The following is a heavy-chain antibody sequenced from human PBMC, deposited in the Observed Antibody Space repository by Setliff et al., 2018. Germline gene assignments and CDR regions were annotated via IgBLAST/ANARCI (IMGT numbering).Heavy chain of an antibody. J-gene: IGHJ3*02. V-gene: IGHV3-30*02. D-gene: IGHD6-13*01. Sequence: GGSLRLSCAASGFTFSSYGMHWVRQAPGKGLEWVAFIRYDGSNKYYADSVKGRFTISRDNSKNTLYLQMNSLRAEDTAVYYCASAGHSGSWFPFDAFHIWGQGTMVTVS. CDR2: IRYDGSNK. CDR3: ASAGHSGSWFPFDAFHI. CDR1: GFTFSSYG.